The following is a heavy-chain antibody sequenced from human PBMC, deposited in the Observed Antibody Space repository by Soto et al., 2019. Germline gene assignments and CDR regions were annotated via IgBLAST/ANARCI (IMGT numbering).Heavy chain of an antibody. V-gene: IGHV1-24*01. J-gene: IGHJ3*02. D-gene: IGHD3-9*01. CDR1: GYTLTELS. CDR3: AILPILTYYDILTGQDAFDI. Sequence: ASVKVSCKVSGYTLTELSMHWVRQAPGKGLEWMGGFDPEDGETIYAQKFQGRVTMTEDTSTDTAYMELSSLRSEDTAVYYCAILPILTYYDILTGQDAFDIWGQGTMVTVSS. CDR2: FDPEDGET.